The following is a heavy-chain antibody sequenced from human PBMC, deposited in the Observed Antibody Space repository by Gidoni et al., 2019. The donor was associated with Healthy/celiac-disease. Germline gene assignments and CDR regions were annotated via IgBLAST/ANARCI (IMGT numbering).Heavy chain of an antibody. V-gene: IGHV3-30-3*01. CDR2: ISYDGSNK. CDR3: ARDSRKFYDSSGLGGY. J-gene: IGHJ4*02. D-gene: IGHD3-22*01. Sequence: QVQLVESGGGVVQPGRSLRLSCAASGFTFSSYAMHWVRQAPGKGLEWVAVISYDGSNKYYADSVKGRFTISRDNSKNTLYLQMNSLRAEDTAVYYCARDSRKFYDSSGLGGYWGQGTLVTVSS. CDR1: GFTFSSYA.